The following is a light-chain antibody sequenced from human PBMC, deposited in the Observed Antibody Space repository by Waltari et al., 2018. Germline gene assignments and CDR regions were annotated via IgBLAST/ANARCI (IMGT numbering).Light chain of an antibody. Sequence: EIVLTQSPGPLSLSPGERATLSCRASQSVRSTYLAWYQQKRGQAPRLLIYGASSRATGTPDRFSGSGSGRDFTLIISRLEPEDFAVSYCQQYGSSPRTFGPGTKVDIK. CDR2: GAS. CDR3: QQYGSSPRT. V-gene: IGKV3-20*01. CDR1: QSVRSTY. J-gene: IGKJ3*01.